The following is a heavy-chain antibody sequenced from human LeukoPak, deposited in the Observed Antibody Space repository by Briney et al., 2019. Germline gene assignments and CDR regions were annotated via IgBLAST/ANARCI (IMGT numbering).Heavy chain of an antibody. Sequence: GGSLRLSCAASGFTFSSYAMHWVRQAPGKGLEWVAVISYDGSNKYYADSVKGRFTISRDNSKNTLSLQMNSLRAEDTAVYYCAREREYRIAAAGTCWFDPWGQGTLVTVSS. CDR1: GFTFSSYA. CDR2: ISYDGSNK. V-gene: IGHV3-30-3*01. D-gene: IGHD6-13*01. CDR3: AREREYRIAAAGTCWFDP. J-gene: IGHJ5*02.